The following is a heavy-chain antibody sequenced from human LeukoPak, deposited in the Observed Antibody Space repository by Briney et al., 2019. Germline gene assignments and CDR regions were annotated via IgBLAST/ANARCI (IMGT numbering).Heavy chain of an antibody. V-gene: IGHV3-23*01. CDR2: ISGSGGST. J-gene: IGHJ3*02. CDR3: AKEGGRAVAGREYAFDI. CDR1: GFTFSSYA. D-gene: IGHD6-19*01. Sequence: AGGSLRLSCAASGFTFSSYAMSWVRQAPGKGLEWVSAISGSGGSTYYADSVKGRFTISRDNSKNTLYLQMNSLRAEDTAVYYCAKEGGRAVAGREYAFDIWGQGTMVTVSS.